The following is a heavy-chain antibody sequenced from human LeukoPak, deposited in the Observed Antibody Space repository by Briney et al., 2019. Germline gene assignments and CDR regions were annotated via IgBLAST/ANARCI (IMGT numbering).Heavy chain of an antibody. D-gene: IGHD3-9*01. Sequence: GGSLRLSCAASGFTFSSYSMNWVRQAPGKGLEWVSYISSSSTIYYADSVKGRFTISRDNAKNSLYLQMNSLRAEDTAVYYCARDRLRYFDWSYSGDYWGQGTLVTVSS. V-gene: IGHV3-48*04. CDR2: ISSSSTI. CDR3: ARDRLRYFDWSYSGDY. J-gene: IGHJ4*02. CDR1: GFTFSSYS.